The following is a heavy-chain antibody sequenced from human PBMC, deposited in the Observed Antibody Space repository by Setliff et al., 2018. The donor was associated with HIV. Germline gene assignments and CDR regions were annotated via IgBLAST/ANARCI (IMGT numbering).Heavy chain of an antibody. CDR1: GFTFSSYS. Sequence: PGGSLRLSCAASGFTFSSYSMNWVRQAPGKGLEWVSYISGSSSTIDYAGSLKGRFTISRDNAKNSLYLQMNSLRAEDTAVYYCVRDLHFAFGIWGQGTMVTVSS. D-gene: IGHD3-3*02. CDR3: VRDLHFAFGI. J-gene: IGHJ3*02. V-gene: IGHV3-48*01. CDR2: ISGSSSTI.